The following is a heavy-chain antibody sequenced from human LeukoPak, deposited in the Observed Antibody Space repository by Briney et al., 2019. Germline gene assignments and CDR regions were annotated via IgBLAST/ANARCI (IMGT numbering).Heavy chain of an antibody. CDR2: ISSSSYM. Sequence: GGSLRHSCAASGFTFSSYSMNWVRQAPGKGLEWVSSISSSSYMYYADSVKGRFTIPRDNAKNSLYLQMNSLRAEDTAVYYCARALLLRYFDLGAFDIWGQGTMVTVSS. CDR3: ARALLLRYFDLGAFDI. CDR1: GFTFSSYS. J-gene: IGHJ3*02. V-gene: IGHV3-21*01. D-gene: IGHD3-9*01.